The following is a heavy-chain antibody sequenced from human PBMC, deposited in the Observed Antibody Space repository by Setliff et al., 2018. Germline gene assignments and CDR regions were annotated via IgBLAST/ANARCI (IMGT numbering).Heavy chain of an antibody. J-gene: IGHJ4*02. CDR1: GDSISSGFYY. CDR2: IDRFGNT. CDR3: ARTGTYRYFDY. D-gene: IGHD1-1*01. V-gene: IGHV4-39*01. Sequence: SETLSLTCTVSGDSISSGFYYWGWIRQPPGKGLEWIGRIDRFGNTYSNSSLKSRLTISVDTAKNQFSLKLTSVTAADTAVYYCARTGTYRYFDYWGQGTRVTVSS.